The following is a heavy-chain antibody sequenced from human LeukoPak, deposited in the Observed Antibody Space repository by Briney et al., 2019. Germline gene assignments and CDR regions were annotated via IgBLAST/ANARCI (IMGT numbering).Heavy chain of an antibody. CDR3: ARAGRTDGYKSYYDY. CDR2: IYYGGST. J-gene: IGHJ4*02. CDR1: GGSISSYY. Sequence: SETLSLTCTVSGGSISSYYWNWIRQPPGKGLGWIGHIYYGGSTNYNPSFKSRVTITVDTSKNQFSLTQSSVTAANTAVYYCARAGRTDGYKSYYDYWGEGTLVTVSS. V-gene: IGHV4-59*01. D-gene: IGHD5-24*01.